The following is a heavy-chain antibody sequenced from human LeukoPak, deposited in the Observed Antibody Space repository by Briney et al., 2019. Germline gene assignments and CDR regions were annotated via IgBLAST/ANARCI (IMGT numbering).Heavy chain of an antibody. CDR1: GYTFTSYG. D-gene: IGHD3-10*01. V-gene: IGHV1-2*02. CDR2: INPNSGGT. CDR3: ARATYYYGSDDY. Sequence: ASVKVSCKASGYTFTSYGISWVRQAPGQGLEWMGWINPNSGGTNYAQKFQGRVTMTRDTSISTAYMELSRLRSDDTAVYYCARATYYYGSDDYWGQGTLVTVSS. J-gene: IGHJ4*02.